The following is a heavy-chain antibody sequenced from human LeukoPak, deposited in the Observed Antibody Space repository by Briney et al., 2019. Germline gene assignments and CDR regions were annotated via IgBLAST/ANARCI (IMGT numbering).Heavy chain of an antibody. V-gene: IGHV1-46*01. Sequence: ASVKVSCKASGYTFTSYYIHWVRQAPGQGLEWVGLINPSGGSTSYAQKFQGRVTVTRDTSTSTVYMELSSLRSEDTALYYCARESTWNDYWGQGTLVTVSS. CDR1: GYTFTSYY. D-gene: IGHD2/OR15-2a*01. CDR2: INPSGGST. CDR3: ARESTWNDY. J-gene: IGHJ4*02.